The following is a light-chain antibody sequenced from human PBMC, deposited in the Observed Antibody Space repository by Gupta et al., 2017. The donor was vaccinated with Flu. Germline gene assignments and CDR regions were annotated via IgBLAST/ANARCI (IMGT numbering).Light chain of an antibody. V-gene: IGLV2-14*03. J-gene: IGLJ3*02. Sequence: IAISCTGTSSDVGGYDYVSWYQQHPGKAPELMICDVSRRPSRISDRFSGSKSGNPASLTISGLLAEDEAYYFCSSYKNTNTVVVFGGGTKLTVL. CDR1: SSDVGGYDY. CDR3: SSYKNTNTVVV. CDR2: DVS.